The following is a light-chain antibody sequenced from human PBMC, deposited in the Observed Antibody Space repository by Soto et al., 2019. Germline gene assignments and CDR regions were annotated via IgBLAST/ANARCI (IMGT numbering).Light chain of an antibody. CDR1: QSVSSH. CDR3: HQYHYWWS. Sequence: EMVMTQSPATLSVSPGQRVTLSCRASQSVSSHLAWYQQKPGQPPRLLIYDASARATGIPARFSGSGSGTEFTLTISSLQPEDCAVYYCHQYHYWWSFGQGTKVELK. V-gene: IGKV3-15*01. J-gene: IGKJ1*01. CDR2: DAS.